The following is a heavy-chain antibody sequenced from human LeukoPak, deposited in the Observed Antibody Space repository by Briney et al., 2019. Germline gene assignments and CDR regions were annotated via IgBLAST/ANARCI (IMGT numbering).Heavy chain of an antibody. CDR3: AKDNRHYYGSGSYYVFDY. V-gene: IGHV3-30*02. CDR2: IRYDGSNK. J-gene: IGHJ4*02. Sequence: GGSLRLSCAASGFTFSSYGMHWVRQAPGKGLEWVAFIRYDGSNKYYADSVKGRFTISRDNSKNTLYLQMNSLRAEDTAVYYCAKDNRHYYGSGSYYVFDYWGQGTLVTVSS. CDR1: GFTFSSYG. D-gene: IGHD3-10*01.